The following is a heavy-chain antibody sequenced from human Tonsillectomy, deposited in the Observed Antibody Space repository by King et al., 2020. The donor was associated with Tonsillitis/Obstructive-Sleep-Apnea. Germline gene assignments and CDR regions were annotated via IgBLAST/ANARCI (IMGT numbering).Heavy chain of an antibody. J-gene: IGHJ3*02. CDR3: ARGAFLYSDAFDI. V-gene: IGHV3-13*01. Sequence: EVQLVESGGGLVQPGGSLRLSCAASGFTFSSYDMHCVRQATGKGLEWVSAIGTAGDTYYPGSVKGRFTISRENAKNSLYLQMNSLRAGDTAVYYCARGAFLYSDAFDIWGQGTMVTVSS. CDR1: GFTFSSYD. D-gene: IGHD2-2*02. CDR2: IGTAGDT.